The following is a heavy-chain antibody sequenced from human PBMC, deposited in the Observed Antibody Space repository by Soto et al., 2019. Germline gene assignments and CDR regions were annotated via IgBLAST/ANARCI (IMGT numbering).Heavy chain of an antibody. CDR3: ARSGIIGTTKAWFDP. Sequence: GGSLRLSCGASGFTFRSYWMSWVRQAPGKGLEWVANINQDGSEKYYVDSVKGRFTISRDNSKNTLYLQMNSLRAEDTAVYYCARSGIIGTTKAWFDPWGQGTLVTVSS. J-gene: IGHJ5*02. CDR2: INQDGSEK. CDR1: GFTFRSYW. D-gene: IGHD1-20*01. V-gene: IGHV3-7*01.